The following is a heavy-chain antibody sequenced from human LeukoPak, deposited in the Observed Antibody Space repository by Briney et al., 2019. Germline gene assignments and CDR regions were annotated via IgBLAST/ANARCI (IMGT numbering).Heavy chain of an antibody. CDR3: AKDHSSGWYTTQYFQH. CDR1: GFTFSSYA. J-gene: IGHJ1*01. D-gene: IGHD6-19*01. Sequence: GGSLRLSCAASGFTFSSYAMSWVCQAPGKGLEWVSAISGSGGSTYYADSVKGRFTISRDNSKNTLYLQMNSLRAEDTAVYYCAKDHSSGWYTTQYFQHWGQGTLVTVSS. V-gene: IGHV3-23*01. CDR2: ISGSGGST.